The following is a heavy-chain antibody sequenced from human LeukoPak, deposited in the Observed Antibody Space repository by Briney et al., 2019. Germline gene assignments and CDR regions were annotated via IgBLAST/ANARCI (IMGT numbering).Heavy chain of an antibody. D-gene: IGHD3-22*01. V-gene: IGHV1-18*01. CDR3: AKDIHPGLDSGASCCFDY. CDR1: SYTFSRHG. Sequence: ASVKVSCKTSSYTFSRHGITWVRQAPGQGPEWMGWVSGYNGDTNYAKSVRGRVTMTTDTSTNTAYMELRSLRSDDTAVYYCAKDIHPGLDSGASCCFDYWGQGTPVTVSS. CDR2: VSGYNGDT. J-gene: IGHJ4*02.